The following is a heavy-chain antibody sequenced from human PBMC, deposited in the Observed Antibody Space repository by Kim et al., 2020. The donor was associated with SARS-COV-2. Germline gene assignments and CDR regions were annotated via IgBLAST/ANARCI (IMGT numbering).Heavy chain of an antibody. CDR3: ARGSERALQSWAQEYNWFDP. D-gene: IGHD2-15*01. CDR1: GFTFSRYW. V-gene: IGHV3-74*01. Sequence: GGSLRLSCAASGFTFSRYWMHWVRQVPGRGPVWVSRINSDRTSTSYADSVKGRFTISRDNAKNTLYLQMNSLRDEDTAVYFCARGSERALQSWAQEYNWFDPWGQGTLVTVSS. CDR2: INSDRTST. J-gene: IGHJ5*02.